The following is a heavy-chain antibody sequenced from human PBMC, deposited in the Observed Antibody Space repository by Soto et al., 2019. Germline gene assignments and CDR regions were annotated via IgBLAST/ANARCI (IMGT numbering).Heavy chain of an antibody. Sequence: QEEVVESGGGVVQPGRSLRLSCAASGFTFSSYAFHWVRQAPGKGLEWVAVISYDGLNQYYADSVKGRFTISRDNSKNTLYLQMNSLRADDTAVYYCARGGGRNFGYYCSAMDVWGQGTTVTVSS. CDR2: ISYDGLNQ. V-gene: IGHV3-30-3*01. D-gene: IGHD1-7*01. CDR3: ARGGGRNFGYYCSAMDV. J-gene: IGHJ6*02. CDR1: GFTFSSYA.